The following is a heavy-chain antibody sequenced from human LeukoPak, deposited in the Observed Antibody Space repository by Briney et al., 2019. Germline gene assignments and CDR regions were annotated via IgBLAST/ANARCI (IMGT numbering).Heavy chain of an antibody. V-gene: IGHV4-59*11. CDR3: ARDYDRDLVFDY. CDR2: IYYSGST. CDR1: GGSISSHY. D-gene: IGHD1-14*01. Sequence: SETLSLTCTVSGGSISSHYWGWIRQPPGPGLEWNGYIYYSGSTNYNPSLKSRVTISVDTSKNQFSLKLSSVTAADTAVYYCARDYDRDLVFDYWGQGTLVTVSS. J-gene: IGHJ4*02.